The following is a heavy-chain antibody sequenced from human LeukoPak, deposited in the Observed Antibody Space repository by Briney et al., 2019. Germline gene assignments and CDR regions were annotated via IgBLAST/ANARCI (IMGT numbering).Heavy chain of an antibody. Sequence: ASVKVSCKASGGTFSSYAISWVRQAPGQGLEWMGGIIPIFGTANYAQKFQGRVTITTDESTSTAYMELSSLRSEDTAVYYCARAPALAAGISFFDYWGQGTLVTVSS. CDR2: IIPIFGTA. CDR3: ARAPALAAGISFFDY. V-gene: IGHV1-69*05. CDR1: GGTFSSYA. D-gene: IGHD6-13*01. J-gene: IGHJ4*02.